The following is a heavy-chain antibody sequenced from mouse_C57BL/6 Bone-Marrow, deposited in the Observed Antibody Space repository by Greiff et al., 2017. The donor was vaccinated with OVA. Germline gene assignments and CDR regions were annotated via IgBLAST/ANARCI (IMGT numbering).Heavy chain of an antibody. CDR2: ILPGSGST. Sequence: VQLQQSGAELMKPGASVKLSCKATGYKFTGYWIEWVKQRPGHGLEWIGEILPGSGSTNYNEKFKGKATFTADPSSNTAYMQLSSLTTEDSAIYDGARGGGSSVAYWGQGTLVTVSA. V-gene: IGHV1-9*01. CDR3: ARGGGSSVAY. J-gene: IGHJ3*01. CDR1: GYKFTGYW. D-gene: IGHD1-1*01.